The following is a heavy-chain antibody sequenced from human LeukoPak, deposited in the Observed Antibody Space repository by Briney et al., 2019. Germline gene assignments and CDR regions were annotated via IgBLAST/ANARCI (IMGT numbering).Heavy chain of an antibody. Sequence: GGSLRLSCAASGFTFSSYWMHWVRQAPGKGLVWVSRINSDGSSTSYADSVKGRFTISRDNAKNTLYLQMNSLRAEDTAVYYRARPSADGPYFDYWGQGTLVTVSS. CDR2: INSDGSST. J-gene: IGHJ4*02. CDR1: GFTFSSYW. CDR3: ARPSADGPYFDY. V-gene: IGHV3-74*01. D-gene: IGHD6-13*01.